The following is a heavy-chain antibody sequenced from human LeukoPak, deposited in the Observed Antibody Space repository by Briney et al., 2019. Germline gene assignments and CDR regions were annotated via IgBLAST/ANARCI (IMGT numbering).Heavy chain of an antibody. CDR1: GFTFRSYA. Sequence: WGSLRLSCAASGFTFRSYAMSWVRQAPGKGLEWVSSISGSGVSTYYADSVQGRFTISRDNSKSALYLQMNSLRAEDTAVYYCAKGLIAVAGTRFAGGYMDVWGKGTTVTVSS. J-gene: IGHJ6*03. V-gene: IGHV3-23*01. CDR3: AKGLIAVAGTRFAGGYMDV. D-gene: IGHD6-19*01. CDR2: ISGSGVST.